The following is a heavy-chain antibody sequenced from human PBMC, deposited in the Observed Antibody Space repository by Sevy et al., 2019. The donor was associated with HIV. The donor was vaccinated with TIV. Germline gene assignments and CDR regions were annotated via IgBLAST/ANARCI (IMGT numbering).Heavy chain of an antibody. Sequence: ASVKVSCKASGYTFTSDYMHWVRQAPGQGLEWMGIINPSGGSTSYAQKFQGRVTMTSDTSTSTVYMDLSSLRSEDPAVYYCARDSDNYDILTGYYPFDYWGQGTLVTVSS. J-gene: IGHJ4*02. CDR1: GYTFTSDY. D-gene: IGHD3-9*01. CDR2: INPSGGST. CDR3: ARDSDNYDILTGYYPFDY. V-gene: IGHV1-46*01.